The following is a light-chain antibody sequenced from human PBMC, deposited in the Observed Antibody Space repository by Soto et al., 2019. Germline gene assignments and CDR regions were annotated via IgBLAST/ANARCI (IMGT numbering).Light chain of an antibody. CDR2: DAS. V-gene: IGKV3-11*01. Sequence: EIVLTQSPATLSLCPGERATLSCRASQSVSRYVAWYQQKPGQPPRLLIYDASNRAAGIPAMFSGSGSGTDFTPTISIQAEEDLADYYRQQGSKLRTFGQGTRLEI. CDR1: QSVSRY. CDR3: QQGSKLRT. J-gene: IGKJ5*01.